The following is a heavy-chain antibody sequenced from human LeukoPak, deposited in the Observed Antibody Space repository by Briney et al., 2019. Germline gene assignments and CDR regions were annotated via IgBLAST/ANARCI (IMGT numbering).Heavy chain of an antibody. CDR2: INWNGGST. CDR3: ARDSYYYGSGYFDY. Sequence: PGGSLRLPCAASGFTFDDYGMSWVRQAPGKGLEWVSGINWNGGSTGYADSVKGRFTISRDNAKNSLYLQMNSLRAEDTPLYYCARDSYYYGSGYFDYWGQGTLVTVSS. V-gene: IGHV3-20*04. D-gene: IGHD3-10*01. J-gene: IGHJ4*02. CDR1: GFTFDDYG.